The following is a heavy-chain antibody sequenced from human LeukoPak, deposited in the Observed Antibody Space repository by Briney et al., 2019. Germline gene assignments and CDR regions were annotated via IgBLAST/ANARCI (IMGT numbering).Heavy chain of an antibody. Sequence: SETLSLTCTVSGGSVSSGSHYWSWIRQPPGKGLEWIEYIYYSGSTNYNPSLKSRVTISVDTSKNQFSLKLSSVTAADTAVYYCVRDRNRGYYGMDVWGQGTTVTVSS. CDR3: VRDRNRGYYGMDV. CDR1: GGSVSSGSHY. V-gene: IGHV4-61*01. J-gene: IGHJ6*02. D-gene: IGHD1-14*01. CDR2: IYYSGST.